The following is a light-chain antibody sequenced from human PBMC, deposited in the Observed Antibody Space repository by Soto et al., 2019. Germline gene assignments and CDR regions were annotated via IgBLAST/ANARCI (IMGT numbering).Light chain of an antibody. Sequence: EIVLTQSPGTLSLSPGERATLSCRASQSFSSSYLGWYQQKPGQTPRLLIYGAPRRATGIPDRFSCSGSGTDFTLTISRLEPEDFAVYYCQQYAYLPYAFGQGTKLEIK. CDR2: GAP. V-gene: IGKV3-20*01. CDR3: QQYAYLPYA. CDR1: QSFSSSY. J-gene: IGKJ2*01.